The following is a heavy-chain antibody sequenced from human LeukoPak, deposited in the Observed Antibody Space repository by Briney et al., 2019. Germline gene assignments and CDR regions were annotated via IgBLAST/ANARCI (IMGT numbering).Heavy chain of an antibody. CDR2: IKYDGTEK. D-gene: IGHD1-14*01. CDR1: GFTFSTYW. Sequence: GGSLRLSCAASGFTFSTYWMSWVRRAPGKGLEWLAVIKYDGTEKYYVDSVKGRFTIARDNAKNSVYLQVNSLRVEDTAVYYCAKEQDNLLLLSHFDSWGQGILVTVSA. J-gene: IGHJ4*02. CDR3: AKEQDNLLLLSHFDS. V-gene: IGHV3-7*03.